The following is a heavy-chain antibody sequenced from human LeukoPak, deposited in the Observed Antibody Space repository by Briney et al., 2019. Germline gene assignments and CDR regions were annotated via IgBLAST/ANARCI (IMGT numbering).Heavy chain of an antibody. J-gene: IGHJ3*02. D-gene: IGHD3-22*01. CDR2: IYWDDGK. V-gene: IGHV2-5*02. CDR3: AHLYYYDSSSDDAFDI. CDR1: GFSLSTSGVG. Sequence: SGPTLVKPTQTLTLTCTFSGFSLSTSGVGVGWIRQPPGKALEWLALIYWDDGKRYSPSLKSRLTITKDTSKNQVVLTMTNMDPVDTATYYCAHLYYYDSSSDDAFDIWGQGTMVTVSS.